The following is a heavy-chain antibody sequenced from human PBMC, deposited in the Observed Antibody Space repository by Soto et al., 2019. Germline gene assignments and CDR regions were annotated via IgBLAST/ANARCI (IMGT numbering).Heavy chain of an antibody. V-gene: IGHV1-18*01. J-gene: IGHJ3*02. CDR3: ARDSPHDAFDI. Sequence: GASVKVSCKASGYTFPSYRISWLRQAPGQGLEWMGWISAYNGNTNYAQKLQGRVTMTTDTSTSAAYMELRSLRSDDTAVYYCARDSPHDAFDIWGQGTMVTVSS. CDR1: GYTFPSYR. CDR2: ISAYNGNT.